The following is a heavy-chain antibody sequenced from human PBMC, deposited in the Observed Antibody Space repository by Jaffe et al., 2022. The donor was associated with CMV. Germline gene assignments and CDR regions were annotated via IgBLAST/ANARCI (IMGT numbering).Heavy chain of an antibody. J-gene: IGHJ6*01. CDR1: GFSLSSYD. Sequence: QVQLVESGGGVVQPGRSLRLSCAASGFSLSSYDMHWVRQSPGKGLEWVAVISFDGSSEYYADSVKGRFTISRDKSKNTLFLQMNSLRAEDTALYYCAKRAVVAGISDAMDVWGQGTTVTVSS. D-gene: IGHD6-19*01. V-gene: IGHV3-30*18. CDR3: AKRAVVAGISDAMDV. CDR2: ISFDGSSE.